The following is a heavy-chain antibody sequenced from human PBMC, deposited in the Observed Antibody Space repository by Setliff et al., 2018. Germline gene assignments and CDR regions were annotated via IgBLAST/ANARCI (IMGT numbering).Heavy chain of an antibody. Sequence: GASVKVSCKASGYTFSSYAMNWVRQAPGQGLEWMGWINTNTGNPSYAQGFTGRFVFSLDTSVSTAYLQISSLKPEDTAVYYCARASRFGTVKWRGDYYMDVWGKGTTVTVSS. CDR2: INTNTGNP. CDR3: ARASRFGTVKWRGDYYMDV. V-gene: IGHV7-4-1*02. CDR1: GYTFSSYA. D-gene: IGHD3-10*01. J-gene: IGHJ6*03.